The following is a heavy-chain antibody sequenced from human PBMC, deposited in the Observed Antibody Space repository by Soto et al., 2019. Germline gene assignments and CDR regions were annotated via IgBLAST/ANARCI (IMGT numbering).Heavy chain of an antibody. J-gene: IGHJ5*02. CDR1: GGSFSGYY. CDR2: INHSGST. Sequence: SKTLSLTCAVYGGSFSGYYWSWIRQPPGKGLEWIGEINHSGSTNYNPSLKSRVTISVDTSKNQFSLKLSSVTAADTAVYYCARATREICSGGSCYVFDWFDPWGQGTLVTVSS. D-gene: IGHD2-15*01. V-gene: IGHV4-34*01. CDR3: ARATREICSGGSCYVFDWFDP.